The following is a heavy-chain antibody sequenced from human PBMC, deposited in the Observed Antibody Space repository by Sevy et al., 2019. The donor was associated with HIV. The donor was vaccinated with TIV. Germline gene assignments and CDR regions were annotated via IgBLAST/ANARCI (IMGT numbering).Heavy chain of an antibody. D-gene: IGHD3-3*01. CDR2: FDPEDGET. V-gene: IGHV1-24*01. CDR1: GYTLTELS. Sequence: ASVKVSCKVSGYTLTELSMHWVRRAPGKGLEWIGGFDPEDGETIYAQKFQGRVTMTEDTSTDTAYMELSSLRSEDTAVYYCATVSDFWSGYYPPGMDVWGQGTTVTVSS. CDR3: ATVSDFWSGYYPPGMDV. J-gene: IGHJ6*02.